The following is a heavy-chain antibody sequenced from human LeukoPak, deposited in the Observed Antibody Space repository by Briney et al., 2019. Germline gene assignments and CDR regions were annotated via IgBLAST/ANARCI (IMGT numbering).Heavy chain of an antibody. D-gene: IGHD3-22*01. CDR2: ISGSGGST. V-gene: IGHV3-23*01. J-gene: IGHJ4*02. Sequence: GGSLRLSCAVSGLTFSSYAMSWVRQAPGRGLEWVSVISGSGGSTNYVDSVKGRFTVSRDNSKNTLYLQMNSLRAEDTALYYCAREVSEGFDFWGQGTLVTVSS. CDR1: GLTFSSYA. CDR3: AREVSEGFDF.